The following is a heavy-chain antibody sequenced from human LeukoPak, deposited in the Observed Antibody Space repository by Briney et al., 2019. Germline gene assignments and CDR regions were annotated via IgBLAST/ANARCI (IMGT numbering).Heavy chain of an antibody. J-gene: IGHJ4*02. V-gene: IGHV3-74*01. CDR1: GFTYSNVW. CDR2: INRDGSST. CDR3: AREIVGAREFDY. Sequence: PGGSLRLSCAASGFTYSNVWMNWVRQAPGKGLEWVGRINRDGSSTSYADSVKGRLTISRDNAKNTLYLQMNSLRAEDTAVYYCAREIVGAREFDYWGQGTLVTVSS. D-gene: IGHD1-26*01.